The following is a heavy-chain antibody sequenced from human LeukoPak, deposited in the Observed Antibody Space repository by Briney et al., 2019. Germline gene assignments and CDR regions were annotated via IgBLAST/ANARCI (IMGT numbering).Heavy chain of an antibody. CDR1: GLTFSSYW. CDR3: AREQYCSSTSCYPLGTYYFDY. J-gene: IGHJ4*02. V-gene: IGHV3-7*01. D-gene: IGHD2-2*01. Sequence: GGSLRLSCAASGLTFSSYWMSWVRQAPGKGLEWVANIKQDGSEKYYVDSVKGRFTISSDNAKNSLYLQMNSLRAEDTAVYYCAREQYCSSTSCYPLGTYYFDYWGQGTLVTVSS. CDR2: IKQDGSEK.